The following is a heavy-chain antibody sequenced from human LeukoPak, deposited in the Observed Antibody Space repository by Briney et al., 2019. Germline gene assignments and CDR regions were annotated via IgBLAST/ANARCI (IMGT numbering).Heavy chain of an antibody. CDR1: GGSISSSNW. CDR3: ASYLGVVSYYYYMDV. V-gene: IGHV4-4*02. J-gene: IGHJ6*03. Sequence: SGTLSLTCAVSGGSISSSNWWSWVRQPPGKGLEWIGEIYHSGSTNYNPSLKSRVTVSVDKSKNQFSLKLSSVTAADTAVYYCASYLGVVSYYYYMDVWGKGTTVTVSS. CDR2: IYHSGST. D-gene: IGHD3-3*01.